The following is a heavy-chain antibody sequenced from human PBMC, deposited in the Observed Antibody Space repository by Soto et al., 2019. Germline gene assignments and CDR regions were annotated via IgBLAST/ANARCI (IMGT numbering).Heavy chain of an antibody. D-gene: IGHD2-2*01. CDR3: AKEPAAAKPEGVDF. CDR2: INPNSGGT. CDR1: GYTFSDYY. J-gene: IGHJ4*02. Sequence: ASVKVSCKASGYTFSDYYIHWVRQAPGQGLEWMGWINPNSGGTKYAPKFQGGVTMTRDTSITTAYMELSRLRSGDTAVYYCAKEPAAAKPEGVDFWGQGTLVTVSS. V-gene: IGHV1-2*02.